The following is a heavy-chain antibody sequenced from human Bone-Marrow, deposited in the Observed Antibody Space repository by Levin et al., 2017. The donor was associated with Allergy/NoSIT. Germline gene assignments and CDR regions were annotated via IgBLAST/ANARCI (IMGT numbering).Heavy chain of an antibody. CDR1: GYSLSELS. CDR3: AVQMVYTTLDS. J-gene: IGHJ4*02. CDR2: FDPEDGET. D-gene: IGHD2-8*01. Sequence: GESLKISCKVSGYSLSELSMHWVRQAPGKGLEWMGGFDPEDGETMYAQKFQGRITMTEDTSTDTAYMELSSLTSEDTAVYFCAVQMVYTTLDSWGQGTLVTVSS. V-gene: IGHV1-24*01.